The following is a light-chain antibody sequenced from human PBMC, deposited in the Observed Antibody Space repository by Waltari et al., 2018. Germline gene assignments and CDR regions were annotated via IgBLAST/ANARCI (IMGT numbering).Light chain of an antibody. V-gene: IGKV4-1*01. J-gene: IGKJ2*01. Sequence: DIVMTQSPDSLAVSLGERATINCKSSQSVLDTSNNKNFLAWYHHKPGKSPNLLIYWASTRESGVPDRFSGSGSGTDFTLTISSLQAEDVAVYYCQQYYTYSTFGQGTKLEIK. CDR2: WAS. CDR3: QQYYTYST. CDR1: QSVLDTSNNKNF.